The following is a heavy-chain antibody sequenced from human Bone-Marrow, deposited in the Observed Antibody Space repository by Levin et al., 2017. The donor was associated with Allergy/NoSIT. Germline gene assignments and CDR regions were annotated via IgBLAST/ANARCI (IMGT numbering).Heavy chain of an antibody. CDR2: ISYDGSNK. CDR3: AKGGFGYSYGLFIS. D-gene: IGHD5-18*01. V-gene: IGHV3-30*18. Sequence: AGGSLRLSCAASGFTFSSYGMHWVRQAPGKGLEWVAVISYDGSNKYYADSVKGRFTISRDNSKNTLYLQMNSLRAEDTAVYYCAKGGFGYSYGLFISWGQGTLVTVSS. J-gene: IGHJ4*02. CDR1: GFTFSSYG.